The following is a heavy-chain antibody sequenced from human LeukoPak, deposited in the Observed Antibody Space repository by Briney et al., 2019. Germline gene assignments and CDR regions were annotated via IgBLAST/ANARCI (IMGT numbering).Heavy chain of an antibody. Sequence: VASVKASCKASGYTFTADYMHWVRQAPGQGLEWMGWINPNSGGTNYAQKFLGRITMTRDTSITTAYMELSRLRSDDTAVYYCASVSTYCGADCYPLDAFDVWGQGTMVTVSS. D-gene: IGHD2-21*02. V-gene: IGHV1-2*02. CDR1: GYTFTADY. CDR3: ASVSTYCGADCYPLDAFDV. CDR2: INPNSGGT. J-gene: IGHJ3*01.